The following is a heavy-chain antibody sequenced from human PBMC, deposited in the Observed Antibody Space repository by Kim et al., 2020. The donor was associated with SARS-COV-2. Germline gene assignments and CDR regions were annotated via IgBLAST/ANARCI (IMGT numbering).Heavy chain of an antibody. CDR1: GGSVSSGSYY. J-gene: IGHJ5*02. CDR2: IYYSGST. CDR3: AREMRLGEFENWFDP. D-gene: IGHD3-16*01. Sequence: SETLSLTCTVSGGSVSSGSYYWSWIRQPPGKGLEWIGYIYYSGSTNYNPSLKSRVTISVDTSKNQFSLKLSSVTAADTAVYYCAREMRLGEFENWFDPWGQGTLVTVSS. V-gene: IGHV4-61*01.